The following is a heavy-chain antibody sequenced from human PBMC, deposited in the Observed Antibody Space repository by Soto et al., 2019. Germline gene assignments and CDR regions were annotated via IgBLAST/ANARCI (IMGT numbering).Heavy chain of an antibody. CDR1: GGSISSGGYS. D-gene: IGHD3-22*01. CDR3: ARQGGDSSGADYYYYGMDV. CDR2: IYHSGST. J-gene: IGHJ6*02. V-gene: IGHV4-30-2*01. Sequence: SETLSLTCAVSGGSISSGGYSWSWIRQPPGKGLEWIGYIYHSGSTYYNPSLKVRVTISVYRSKNQFSLKLSSVTAADTAVYYCARQGGDSSGADYYYYGMDVWGQGTTVTVSS.